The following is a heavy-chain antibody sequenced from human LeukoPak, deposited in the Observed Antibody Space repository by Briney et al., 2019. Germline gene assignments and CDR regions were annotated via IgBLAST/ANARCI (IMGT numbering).Heavy chain of an antibody. J-gene: IGHJ4*02. CDR2: INPNSGGT. D-gene: IGHD7-27*01. Sequence: ASVNVSCKASGYTFTGYYMHWVRQAPGQGLEWMGRINPNSGGTNYAQKFQGRVTMTRDTSISTAYMELSRLRSDDTAVYYCARDLWGWGYYFDYWGQGTLVTVSS. CDR3: ARDLWGWGYYFDY. V-gene: IGHV1-2*06. CDR1: GYTFTGYY.